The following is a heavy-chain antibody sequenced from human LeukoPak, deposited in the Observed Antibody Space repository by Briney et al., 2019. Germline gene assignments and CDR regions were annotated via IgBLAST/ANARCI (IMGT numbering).Heavy chain of an antibody. J-gene: IGHJ4*02. CDR2: ISGSYGST. V-gene: IGHV3-23*01. CDR1: GFTFSSYA. Sequence: PGGSLRLSCAASGFTFSSYAMSWVRQAPGKGLEWVSTISGSYGSTYYADSVKGRFTISRDSSKNTLYLQMDSLRAEDTAVYYCAKARGDYDILTGYYGGGYYFDYWGQGTLVTVSS. CDR3: AKARGDYDILTGYYGGGYYFDY. D-gene: IGHD3-9*01.